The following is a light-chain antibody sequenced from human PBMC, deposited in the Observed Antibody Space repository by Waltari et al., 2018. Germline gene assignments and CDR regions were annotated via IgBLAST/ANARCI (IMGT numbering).Light chain of an antibody. V-gene: IGKV1-9*01. Sequence: DIQLTQSPSFLSTSVGDRVTITCRASQDISSYLAWYQQKPGKAPKLLISAASTLQSAVPSRFSGSGSGTEFTLTISSLQSEDIATYYCQQLLSYPLTFGGGTKVEIK. J-gene: IGKJ4*01. CDR3: QQLLSYPLT. CDR1: QDISSY. CDR2: AAS.